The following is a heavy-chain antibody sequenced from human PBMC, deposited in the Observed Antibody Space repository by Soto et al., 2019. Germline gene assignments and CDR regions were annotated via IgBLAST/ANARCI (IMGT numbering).Heavy chain of an antibody. D-gene: IGHD6-6*01. J-gene: IGHJ5*02. CDR2: IYHSGST. V-gene: IGHV4-4*02. CDR3: ARVEYSSSSGSWFDP. CDR1: SGSISSSNW. Sequence: QVQLQESGPGLVKPLGTLSLTCAVSSGSISSSNWWSWVRQPPGKGLEWIGEIYHSGSTNYNPSLKSRVTISVDKSKNQFSLKLSSVTAADTAVYYCARVEYSSSSGSWFDPWGQGTLVTVSS.